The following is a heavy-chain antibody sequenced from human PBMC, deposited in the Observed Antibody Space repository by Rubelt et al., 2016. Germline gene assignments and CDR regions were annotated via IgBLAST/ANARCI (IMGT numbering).Heavy chain of an antibody. V-gene: IGHV4-39*01. D-gene: IGHD5-18*01. CDR3: ARRYSYARFDI. CDR2: IYYSGRT. CDR1: GFTVSSNY. J-gene: IGHJ3*02. Sequence: VQLVESGGGLVQPGGSLRLSCAASGFTVSSNYMSWIRQPPGKGLEWIGSIYYSGRTSYNPSLKSRVTISGDTSKNQFSLKLSSVTAADTAAYYCARRYSYARFDIWGQGTMVTVSS.